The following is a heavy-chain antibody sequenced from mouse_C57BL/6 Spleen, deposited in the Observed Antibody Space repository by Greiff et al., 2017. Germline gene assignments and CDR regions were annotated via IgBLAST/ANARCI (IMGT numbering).Heavy chain of an antibody. J-gene: IGHJ2*01. Sequence: VKLQESGAELVKPGASVKISCKASGYAFSSYWMNWVKQRPGKGLEWIGQLYPGDGDTNYNGKFKGKDTLTADKSSSTAYMQLSSLTSEDSAVYFCARAYYDYYGDYWRQGTTRTVFS. CDR2: LYPGDGDT. V-gene: IGHV1-80*01. CDR1: GYAFSSYW. CDR3: ARAYYDYYGDY. D-gene: IGHD2-4*01.